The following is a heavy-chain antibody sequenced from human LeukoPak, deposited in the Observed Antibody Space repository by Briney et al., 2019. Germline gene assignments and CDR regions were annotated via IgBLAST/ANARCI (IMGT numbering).Heavy chain of an antibody. CDR3: ARDQSRIRSAAAAY. J-gene: IGHJ4*02. D-gene: IGHD6-13*01. V-gene: IGHV3-11*01. CDR1: GFTFSDYY. Sequence: GGSLRLACAASGFTFSDYYMSWIRQAPGKGLEWVSYISSSGSTIYYADSVKGRFTISRDNAKNSLYLQMNSLRAEDTAVYYCARDQSRIRSAAAAYWGQGTLVTVSS. CDR2: ISSSGSTI.